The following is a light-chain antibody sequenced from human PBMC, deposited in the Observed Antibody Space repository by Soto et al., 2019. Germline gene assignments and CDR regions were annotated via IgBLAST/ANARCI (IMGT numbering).Light chain of an antibody. CDR3: QQYETYPYT. J-gene: IGKJ1*01. V-gene: IGKV1-5*03. Sequence: DIQMTQSPSTLSASVGDRVTVTCRASQSVSTWLAWYQQKPGEAPKLLIYGASRLQSGVPSRFSGSGSVTEFTLTITSLQPDDFATYDCQQYETYPYTFGQGTRVEIK. CDR2: GAS. CDR1: QSVSTW.